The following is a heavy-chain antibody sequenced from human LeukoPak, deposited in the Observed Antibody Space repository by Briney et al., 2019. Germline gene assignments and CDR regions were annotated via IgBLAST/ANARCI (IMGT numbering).Heavy chain of an antibody. V-gene: IGHV7-4-1*02. CDR1: GYTFTSHY. Sequence: GASVKVSCKASGYTFTSHYMHWVRQAPGQGLEWMGWINTKTGTPTYAQGFTGRFVFSLDMSLNTAYLQVSSLKAADTAVYFCARRSPTADAFDIWGQGTLVTVSS. J-gene: IGHJ3*02. CDR2: INTKTGTP. D-gene: IGHD4-11*01. CDR3: ARRSPTADAFDI.